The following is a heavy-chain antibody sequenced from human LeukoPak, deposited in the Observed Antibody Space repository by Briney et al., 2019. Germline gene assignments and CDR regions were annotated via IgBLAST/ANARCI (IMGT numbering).Heavy chain of an antibody. CDR3: ATYKNWVAGDV. Sequence: GGSLRLSCAASGFTFSDSWMSWVRQAPGKGPEWVANIKQDGSEEHYVDSVKGRFTVSRDNARNSLFLQMNSLRVEDTAVYYCATYKNWVAGDVWGQGTTVSVSS. CDR1: GFTFSDSW. CDR2: IKQDGSEE. D-gene: IGHD1-14*01. J-gene: IGHJ6*02. V-gene: IGHV3-7*01.